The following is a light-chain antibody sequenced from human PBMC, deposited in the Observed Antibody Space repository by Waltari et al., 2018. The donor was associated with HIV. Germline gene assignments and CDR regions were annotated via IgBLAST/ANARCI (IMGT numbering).Light chain of an antibody. CDR3: QQYGDPPWT. Sequence: EIVLTQSPGTLSLSPRKRATLSCRASQTITNHYLAWYQQKPGQAPRLLISGALTRATGIPARFSVNASGTDFTLTISRLEPEDVAVYFCQQYGDPPWTVGQGTKVEIK. V-gene: IGKV3-20*01. CDR1: QTITNHY. CDR2: GAL. J-gene: IGKJ1*01.